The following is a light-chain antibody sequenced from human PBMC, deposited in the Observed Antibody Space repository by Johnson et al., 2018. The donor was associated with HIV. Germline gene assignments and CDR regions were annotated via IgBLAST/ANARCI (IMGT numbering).Light chain of an antibody. J-gene: IGLJ1*01. CDR3: GTWDSSLSAGV. Sequence: HSVLTQPPSVSAAPGQKVTISCSGSNSNIGNNYVSWYQQVPGTAPKLLIYENNKRPSGIPDRFSGSRSGTSATLGITGLQTGDEADYYCGTWDSSLSAGVFGTGTKVSVL. V-gene: IGLV1-51*02. CDR1: NSNIGNNY. CDR2: ENN.